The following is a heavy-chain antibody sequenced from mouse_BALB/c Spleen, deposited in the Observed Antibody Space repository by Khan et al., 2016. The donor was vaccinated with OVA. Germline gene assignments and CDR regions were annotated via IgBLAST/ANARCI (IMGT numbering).Heavy chain of an antibody. V-gene: IGHV3-2*02. Sequence: VQLKVSGPGLVKPSQSLSLTCTVTGYSITSDYAWNWIRQFPENKLEWMGYISYSGSTNYNPALKSRISITRDTSKNQFFLQLNSVTTEDTATYYCARDGSRYNYAMDYWGQGTSVTVSS. CDR2: ISYSGST. D-gene: IGHD2-3*01. J-gene: IGHJ4*01. CDR1: GYSITSDYA. CDR3: ARDGSRYNYAMDY.